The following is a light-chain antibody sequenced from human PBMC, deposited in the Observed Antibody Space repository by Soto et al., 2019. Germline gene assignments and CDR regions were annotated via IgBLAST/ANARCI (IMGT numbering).Light chain of an antibody. CDR1: QSIGTY. CDR3: QQSFSTPPT. V-gene: IGKV1-39*01. CDR2: AAS. J-gene: IGKJ2*01. Sequence: DIRMTQSPSSLSASVGDRVTITCRASQSIGTYLNWYLQKPGKAPQLLIHAASTLQTGVPSRFSGSGSGTEVTLTISSLQPEDFASFYCQQSFSTPPTFGQGTKRAI.